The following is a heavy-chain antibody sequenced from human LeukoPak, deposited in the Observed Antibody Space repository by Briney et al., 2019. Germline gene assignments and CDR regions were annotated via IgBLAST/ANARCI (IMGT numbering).Heavy chain of an antibody. V-gene: IGHV3-30*18. CDR3: AKGDSYGYMDFDY. CDR1: GFTFSSYG. D-gene: IGHD5-18*01. J-gene: IGHJ4*02. Sequence: GGSLRLSCAASGFTFSSYGMHWVRQAPGKGLEWVAVISYDGSNKYYEDSVKGRFTISRDNSKNTLYLQMNSLRAEDTAVYYCAKGDSYGYMDFDYWGQGTLVTVSS. CDR2: ISYDGSNK.